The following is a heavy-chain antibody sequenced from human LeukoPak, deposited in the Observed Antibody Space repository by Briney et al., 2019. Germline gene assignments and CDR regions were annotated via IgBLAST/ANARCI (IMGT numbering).Heavy chain of an antibody. Sequence: GESLKISCKGSGYSFTSYWIGWVRQMPGKGLEWMGIIYPGDSDTRYSPSFQGQVTISADKSISTAYLQWSSLKASDTAMYYCARRYYYDSSGYFGSDAFDIWGQGTMVTVSS. V-gene: IGHV5-51*01. CDR1: GYSFTSYW. CDR3: ARRYYYDSSGYFGSDAFDI. D-gene: IGHD3-22*01. CDR2: IYPGDSDT. J-gene: IGHJ3*02.